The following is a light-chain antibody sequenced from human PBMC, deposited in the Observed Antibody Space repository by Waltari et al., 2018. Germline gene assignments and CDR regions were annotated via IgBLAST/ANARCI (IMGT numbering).Light chain of an antibody. CDR1: QGVSGAL. CDR3: QHYVSLPVT. Sequence: CRASQGVSGALSWDQQNPGQAPRLLIYGASTRATGIPDRFSGSGSGTDFSLIISRLEPEDFAVYYCQHYVSLPVTFGQGTKVEIK. J-gene: IGKJ1*01. CDR2: GAS. V-gene: IGKV3-20*01.